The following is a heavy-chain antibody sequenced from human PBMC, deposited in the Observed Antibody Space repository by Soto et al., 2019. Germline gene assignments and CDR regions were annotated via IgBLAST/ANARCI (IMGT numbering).Heavy chain of an antibody. D-gene: IGHD3-3*01. V-gene: IGHV4-39*07. CDR1: DGSISSSSYY. J-gene: IGHJ6*02. CDR2: IFYSGST. CDR3: ASKSYDFWSGYYYYGMDV. Sequence: SATLSLTCTVSDGSISSSSYYWGWIRQPPGKGLEWIGSIFYSGSTYYNPSPKSRVTISVDTSKNQFSLKLSSVTAADTAVYYCASKSYDFWSGYYYYGMDVWGQGTTVTVSS.